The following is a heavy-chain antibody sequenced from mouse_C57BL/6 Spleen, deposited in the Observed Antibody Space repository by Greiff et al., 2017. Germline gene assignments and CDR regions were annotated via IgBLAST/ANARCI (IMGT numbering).Heavy chain of an antibody. V-gene: IGHV1-52*01. CDR1: GYTFTSYW. Sequence: QVQLQQPGAELVRPGSSVKLSCKASGYTFTSYWMHWVKQRPIQGLEWIGNIDPSDSETNYNQKFKDKATLTVDKSSSTAYMQLSSLTSEDSAVYYCARAANWDVGWYFDVWGTGTTVTVSS. D-gene: IGHD4-1*01. J-gene: IGHJ1*03. CDR3: ARAANWDVGWYFDV. CDR2: IDPSDSET.